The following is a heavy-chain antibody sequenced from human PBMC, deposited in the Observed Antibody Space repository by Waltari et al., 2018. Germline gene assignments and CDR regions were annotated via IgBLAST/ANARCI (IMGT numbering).Heavy chain of an antibody. CDR3: ARQGGNDFDY. D-gene: IGHD3-16*01. V-gene: IGHV4-4*07. CDR2: IFANGDT. J-gene: IGHJ4*02. CDR1: GYSMTINH. Sequence: QVQLQESGPGLVTPSATLSLTCTVSGYSMTINHWSWIRQPAGKTLQWIGRIFANGDTRFHPSLKSRVTMSIDTSKKQLSLTLSSVTAADTAVYYCARQGGNDFDYWGQGVQVTVSS.